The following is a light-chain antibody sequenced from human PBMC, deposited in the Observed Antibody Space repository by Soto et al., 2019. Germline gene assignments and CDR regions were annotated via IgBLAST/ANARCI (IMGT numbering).Light chain of an antibody. CDR3: EQYGRKDPPT. CDR1: QTVTRSY. V-gene: IGKV3-20*01. Sequence: EIVLTQSPGTLSLSPGERATLSCRASQTVTRSYLAWYQQKPGQAPRLLIYGASTRATGIPARFSGSGSGTDFTLTISRLEPEDFAVYYCEQYGRKDPPTFGQGTVVDIK. CDR2: GAS. J-gene: IGKJ1*01.